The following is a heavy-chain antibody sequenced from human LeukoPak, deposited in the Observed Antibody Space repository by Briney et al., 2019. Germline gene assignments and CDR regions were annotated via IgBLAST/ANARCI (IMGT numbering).Heavy chain of an antibody. CDR2: ISAYNGNT. D-gene: IGHD4-23*01. J-gene: IGHJ4*02. CDR1: GYTLTSYG. Sequence: ASVKVSCKASGYTLTSYGISWVRQAPAQGLEWMGWISAYNGNTNYAQKLQGRVTMTTDTSTSTAYMEVRSLRSDETAVYYCARDRGSWPVITPYHDYWGQGTLVTVSS. CDR3: ARDRGSWPVITPYHDY. V-gene: IGHV1-18*01.